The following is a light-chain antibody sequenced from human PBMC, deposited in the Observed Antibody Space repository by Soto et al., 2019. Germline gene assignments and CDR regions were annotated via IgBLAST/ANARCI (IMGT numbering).Light chain of an antibody. V-gene: IGKV3-20*01. Sequence: SPGTLSLSPGERATLFCRASQSVDSTYLAWYQQKPGQAPRLLIYSASSRATGVPDRFSGSGSGTDFTLTISRLEPEDFAVYYCQQYGGTFLTFGQGTRLEIK. CDR1: QSVDSTY. CDR2: SAS. CDR3: QQYGGTFLT. J-gene: IGKJ5*01.